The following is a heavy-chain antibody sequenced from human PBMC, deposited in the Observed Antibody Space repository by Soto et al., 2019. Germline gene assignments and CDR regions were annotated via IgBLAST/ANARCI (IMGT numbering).Heavy chain of an antibody. Sequence: GGSLRLSCAASGFTFSSYAMSWVRQAPGKGLEWVSAISGSGGSTYYADSVKGRFTISRDNSKNTLYLQMNSLRAEDTAVYYCAKGGTTTPYYYYYYMDVWGKGTTVTVSS. D-gene: IGHD1-1*01. CDR1: GFTFSSYA. CDR2: ISGSGGST. CDR3: AKGGTTTPYYYYYYMDV. V-gene: IGHV3-23*01. J-gene: IGHJ6*03.